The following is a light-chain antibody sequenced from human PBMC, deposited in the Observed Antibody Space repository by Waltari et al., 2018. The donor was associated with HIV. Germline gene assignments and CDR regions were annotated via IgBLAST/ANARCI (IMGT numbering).Light chain of an antibody. J-gene: IGKJ4*01. V-gene: IGKV4-1*01. CDR2: WAS. Sequence: DIVMPKSPNSLAVSLGERDTINCRSSRTILFSSDNRNCLAWYQQKPGQSPKLLIYWASTRASGVPDRFSGSGSGTNFSLTISTLQTDDVALYYCQQYYSLGPTFGGGTKVEIK. CDR3: QQYYSLGPT. CDR1: RTILFSSDNRNC.